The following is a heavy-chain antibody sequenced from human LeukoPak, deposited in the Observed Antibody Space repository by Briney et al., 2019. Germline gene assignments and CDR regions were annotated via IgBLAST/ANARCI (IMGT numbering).Heavy chain of an antibody. CDR3: AKDNLVLGAFDI. Sequence: GGSLRLSCAASGFTFSSYAMSRVRQAPGKGLEWVSAISGSGGSTYYADSVKGRFTISRDNSKNTLYLQMNSLRAEDTAVYYCAKDNLVLGAFDIWGQGTMVTVSS. J-gene: IGHJ3*02. V-gene: IGHV3-23*01. CDR2: ISGSGGST. D-gene: IGHD3-10*01. CDR1: GFTFSSYA.